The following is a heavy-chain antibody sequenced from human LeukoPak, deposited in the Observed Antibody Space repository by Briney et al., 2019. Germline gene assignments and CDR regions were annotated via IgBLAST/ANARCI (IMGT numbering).Heavy chain of an antibody. Sequence: GASVKVSCKASGYTFTGYYMHWVRQAPGQGLEWMGWINPNSGGTNYAQKFQGRVTMTRDTSISTAYMELSRLRSDDTAVYYCATPRELANYYYYGMDVWGQGTTVTLSS. V-gene: IGHV1-2*02. CDR1: GYTFTGYY. J-gene: IGHJ6*02. CDR3: ATPRELANYYYYGMDV. D-gene: IGHD1-26*01. CDR2: INPNSGGT.